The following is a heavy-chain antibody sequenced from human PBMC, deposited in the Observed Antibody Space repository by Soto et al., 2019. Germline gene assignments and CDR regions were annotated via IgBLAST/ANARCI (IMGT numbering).Heavy chain of an antibody. V-gene: IGHV4-4*02. CDR2: VYHTGDT. J-gene: IGHJ5*01. CDR3: AREIVTAGGNNYFDS. D-gene: IGHD2-21*02. Sequence: PSETLSLTCGVSGGTVASSHWWSCVRQSPGRGLEWIGNVYHTGDTNFNPSLQSRVTFSVDKSNNQFSLRLTSVTAADTAVYFCAREIVTAGGNNYFDSWGPGTLVTVSS. CDR1: GGTVASSHW.